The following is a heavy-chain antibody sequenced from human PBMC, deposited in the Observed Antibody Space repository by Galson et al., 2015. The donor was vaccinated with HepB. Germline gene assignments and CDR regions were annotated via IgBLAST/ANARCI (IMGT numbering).Heavy chain of an antibody. Sequence: SVKVSCKASGYTFTSYGISWVRQAPGQGLEWMGWISAYNGNTNYAQKLQGRVTMTTDTSTSTAYMELRSLRSDDTAVYYCARLMYSTHSMAYYYYGMDVWGQGTTVTVSS. CDR1: GYTFTSYG. V-gene: IGHV1-18*04. CDR2: ISAYNGNT. J-gene: IGHJ6*02. CDR3: ARLMYSTHSMAYYYYGMDV. D-gene: IGHD4-11*01.